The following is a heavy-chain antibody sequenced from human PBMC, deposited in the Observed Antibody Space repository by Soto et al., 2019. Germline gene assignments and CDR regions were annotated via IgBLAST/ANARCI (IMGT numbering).Heavy chain of an antibody. CDR1: GFTVSSNY. J-gene: IGHJ6*02. D-gene: IGHD6-13*01. V-gene: IGHV3-53*01. CDR2: IYSGGST. Sequence: GGSLRLSCAASGFTVSSNYMSWVRQAPGKGLEWVSVIYSGGSTYYADSVKGRFTISRDNPKNTLYLQMNSLRAEDTAVYYCARDRIAAAGAFYYYYGMDVWGQGTTVTVSS. CDR3: ARDRIAAAGAFYYYYGMDV.